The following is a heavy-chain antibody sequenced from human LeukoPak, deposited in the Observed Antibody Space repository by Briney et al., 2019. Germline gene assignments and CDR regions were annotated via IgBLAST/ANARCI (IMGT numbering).Heavy chain of an antibody. CDR1: GFTVSRNY. CDR3: ARDLGIAGTTHAFDI. V-gene: IGHV3-53*01. D-gene: IGHD6-13*01. J-gene: IGHJ3*02. Sequence: GGSLKRSCAASGFTVSRNYMSWVRQAPGRGLECVSVIYGGGPTYYADSVKGRFTISRDTSKNTLYLQMNSLRAEDTAVYFCARDLGIAGTTHAFDIWGQGTMVTVSS. CDR2: IYGGGPT.